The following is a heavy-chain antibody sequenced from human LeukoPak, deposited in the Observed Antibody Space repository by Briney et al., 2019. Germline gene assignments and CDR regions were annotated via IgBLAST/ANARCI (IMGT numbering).Heavy chain of an antibody. V-gene: IGHV1-18*01. CDR2: ISAYNGNT. D-gene: IGHD4-17*01. CDR3: ARVENDYGDYKLDY. Sequence: GASVTVSCKASGYTFTSYGISGVRQAPGKGLEGMGWISAYNGNTNYAQKLQGRVTMTTDTSTSTAYMELRSLRSDDTAVYYCARVENDYGDYKLDYWGQGTLVTVSS. CDR1: GYTFTSYG. J-gene: IGHJ4*02.